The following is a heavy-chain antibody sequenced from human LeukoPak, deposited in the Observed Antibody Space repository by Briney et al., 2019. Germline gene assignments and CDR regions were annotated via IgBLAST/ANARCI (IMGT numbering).Heavy chain of an antibody. V-gene: IGHV4-34*01. CDR1: GGSFSGYY. Sequence: SETLSLTCAVYGGSFSGYYWSWIRQPPGKGLEWIGEINHSGSANYNPSLKSRVTISVDTSKNQFSLKLSSVTAADTAVYYCARGLTTVSSYNWFDPWGQGTLVTVSS. D-gene: IGHD4-4*01. J-gene: IGHJ5*02. CDR2: INHSGSA. CDR3: ARGLTTVSSYNWFDP.